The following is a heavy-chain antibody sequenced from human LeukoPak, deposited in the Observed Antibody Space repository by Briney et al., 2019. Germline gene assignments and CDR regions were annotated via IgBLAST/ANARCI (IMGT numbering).Heavy chain of an antibody. Sequence: SETLSLTCTVSGVSVSSTTYYWSWIRQPPGKGLEWIASINYSGSTYYNPSLKSRVTISVDTSENQFSLKLSSVTAADTAVYYCARYVVYGSGKYYFDYWGQGTLVTVSS. CDR3: ARYVVYGSGKYYFDY. J-gene: IGHJ4*02. D-gene: IGHD3-10*01. V-gene: IGHV4-39*01. CDR2: INYSGST. CDR1: GVSVSSTTYY.